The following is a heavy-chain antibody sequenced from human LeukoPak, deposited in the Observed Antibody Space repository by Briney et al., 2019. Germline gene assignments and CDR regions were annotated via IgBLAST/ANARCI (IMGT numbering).Heavy chain of an antibody. CDR2: ISTGGGDK. J-gene: IGHJ6*02. CDR3: ARDQFHYYGMDV. V-gene: IGHV3-48*03. CDR1: GFSFTSYE. Sequence: GGSLRLSCAASGFSFTSYEMNWVRQAPGKGLEWVSYISTGGGDKRYADSVRGRFTISRDTAKNSLYLQMDSLRVEDTAVYYCARDQFHYYGMDVWGQGTTVTVS.